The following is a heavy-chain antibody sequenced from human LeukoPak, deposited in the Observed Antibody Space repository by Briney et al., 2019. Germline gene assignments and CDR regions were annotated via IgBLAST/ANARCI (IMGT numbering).Heavy chain of an antibody. CDR3: ARGRRGGLDY. CDR2: ISTAGDT. V-gene: IGHV3-13*01. Sequence: PGGSLRLSCAASGFTFSNYDMPWVRQGVGKGLEWVSSISTAGDTYYLGSVKGRFTISRENAKNSLYLHMNSLRAGDTAVFYCARGRRGGLDYWGQGTLVTVSS. D-gene: IGHD3-10*01. CDR1: GFTFSNYD. J-gene: IGHJ4*02.